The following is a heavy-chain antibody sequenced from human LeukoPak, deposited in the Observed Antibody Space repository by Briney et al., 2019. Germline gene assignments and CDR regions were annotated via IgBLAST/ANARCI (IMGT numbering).Heavy chain of an antibody. CDR1: GASISSGNW. J-gene: IGHJ4*02. Sequence: SETLSLTCAVSGASISSGNWWSWVRQPPGKGLEWIGEVHHSGSTNCNPSLKSRVSISVDKSNNQFSMRLTSVTAADTAVYYCARIDSTAGGDYWGQGTLVTVSS. D-gene: IGHD3-9*01. CDR2: VHHSGST. V-gene: IGHV4-4*02. CDR3: ARIDSTAGGDY.